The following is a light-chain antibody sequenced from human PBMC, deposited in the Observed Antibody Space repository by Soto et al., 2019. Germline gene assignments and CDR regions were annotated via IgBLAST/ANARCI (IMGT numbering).Light chain of an antibody. J-gene: IGLJ3*02. CDR1: NTDAGGYDR. V-gene: IGLV2-14*01. CDR3: ISYIPSTTTHWV. Sequence: QSVLTQPASVSGSPGQSITISCIGTNTDAGGYDRVSWYQHHPGKAPKMLIFEVYNRPSGISDRFSGSKSGDTASLTISGLQAEDEADYYCISYIPSTTTHWVFGGGTKLTVL. CDR2: EVY.